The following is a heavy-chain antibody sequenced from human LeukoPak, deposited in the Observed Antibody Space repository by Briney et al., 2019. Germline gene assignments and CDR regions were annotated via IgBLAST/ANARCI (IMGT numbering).Heavy chain of an antibody. Sequence: SGGSLRLSCAASGFTFSTYAMSWVRQAPGKGLEWVSSISGRGGSTYYADSVKGRFTISRDNSKNTLYLQMNSLRAEDTAVYYCAKDFWSDYYSGYFDYWGQGTLVTVSS. CDR3: AKDFWSDYYSGYFDY. J-gene: IGHJ4*02. D-gene: IGHD3-3*01. CDR2: ISGRGGST. V-gene: IGHV3-23*01. CDR1: GFTFSTYA.